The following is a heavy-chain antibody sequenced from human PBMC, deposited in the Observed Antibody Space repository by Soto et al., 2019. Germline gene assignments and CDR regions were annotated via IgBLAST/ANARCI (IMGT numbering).Heavy chain of an antibody. CDR1: GYPFSTYG. Sequence: SVKVSCKASGYPFSTYGISWVRQAPGRGLEWMGWISAYNGDTKDAQKFQDRVTMTTDAFTSTAYLELRSLTSDDTAVYYCARDREAARPGWFDPWGQGTRVTVSS. V-gene: IGHV1-18*04. J-gene: IGHJ5*02. D-gene: IGHD6-6*01. CDR2: ISAYNGDT. CDR3: ARDREAARPGWFDP.